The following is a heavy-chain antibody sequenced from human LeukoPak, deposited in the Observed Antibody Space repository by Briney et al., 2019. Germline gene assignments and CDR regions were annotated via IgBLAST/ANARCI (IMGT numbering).Heavy chain of an antibody. J-gene: IGHJ4*02. CDR1: GGTFSSYA. Sequence: GASVKVSCKASGGTFSSYAISWVRQAPGQGLEWMGGIIPIFGTANYAQKFQGRVTMTIDTSTSTAYMELTSLRSDDTAVYYCARDWGGIPVAGTESDYWGQGTLVTVSS. D-gene: IGHD6-19*01. V-gene: IGHV1-69*05. CDR2: IIPIFGTA. CDR3: ARDWGGIPVAGTESDY.